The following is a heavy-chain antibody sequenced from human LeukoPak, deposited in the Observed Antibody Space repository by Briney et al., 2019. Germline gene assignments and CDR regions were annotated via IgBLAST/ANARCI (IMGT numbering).Heavy chain of an antibody. CDR2: IYYSGST. J-gene: IGHJ6*03. Sequence: TSETLSLTCTVSGGSISSYYWSWIRQPPGKGLEWIGYIYYSGSTNYNPSLKSRVTISVDTSKNQFSLKVNSVTAADTAVYYCARAPGNDYYPYYYMDVWGKGATVTVSS. D-gene: IGHD4/OR15-4a*01. CDR3: ARAPGNDYYPYYYMDV. V-gene: IGHV4-59*01. CDR1: GGSISSYY.